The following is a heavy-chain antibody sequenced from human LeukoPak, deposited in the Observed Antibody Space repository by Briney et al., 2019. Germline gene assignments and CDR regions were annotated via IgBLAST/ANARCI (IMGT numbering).Heavy chain of an antibody. CDR2: ISGSNGGT. J-gene: IGHJ4*02. CDR1: GFTFSSIA. D-gene: IGHD1-26*01. CDR3: AKDLGRYRNNFFDY. V-gene: IGHV3-23*01. Sequence: GGSLRLSCAASGFTFSSIAMSWVRQAPEKGLEWVLTISGSNGGTYYADSVKGRFTISRDDSKNTLYLQMNSLRADDTAVYYCAKDLGRYRNNFFDYWGQGNLVTVSS.